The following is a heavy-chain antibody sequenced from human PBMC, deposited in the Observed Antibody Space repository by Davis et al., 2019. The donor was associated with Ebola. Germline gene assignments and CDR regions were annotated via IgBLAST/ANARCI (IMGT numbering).Heavy chain of an antibody. V-gene: IGHV4-4*02. CDR2: IYHSGTT. D-gene: IGHD6-13*01. CDR3: AKASSSWRVGYFDY. Sequence: MPSETLSLTCGVSGGSISSNNWWSWVRQPPGKGLEWIGEIYHSGTTNYNPSLKSRVTISVDKSKNQFSLKLSSVTAADTAVYYCAKASSSWRVGYFDYWGQGTLVTVSS. J-gene: IGHJ4*02. CDR1: GGSISSNNW.